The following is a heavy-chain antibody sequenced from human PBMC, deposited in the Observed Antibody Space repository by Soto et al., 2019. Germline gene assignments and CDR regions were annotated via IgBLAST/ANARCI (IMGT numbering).Heavy chain of an antibody. CDR3: ARSGGLDRDFNY. J-gene: IGHJ4*02. D-gene: IGHD2-15*01. V-gene: IGHV1-69*12. Sequence: QGQLVQSGAEVKKPGSSVKVSCKASGGTFSSDSFSWVRQAPGQGLEWMGGIIPMFDTPIYAQKFQDRVTITADESTSAVYKQLSSLRSGDTAVYYCARSGGLDRDFNYWGQGSLVTVSS. CDR1: GGTFSSDS. CDR2: IIPMFDTP.